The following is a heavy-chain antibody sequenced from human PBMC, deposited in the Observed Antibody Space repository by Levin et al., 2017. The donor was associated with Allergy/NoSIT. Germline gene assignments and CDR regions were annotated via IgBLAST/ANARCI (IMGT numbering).Heavy chain of an antibody. D-gene: IGHD6-6*01. CDR2: IYYSGST. V-gene: IGHV4-59*01. Sequence: SETLSLTCTVSGGSISSYYWSWIRQPPGKGLEWIGYIYYSGSTNYNPSLKSRVTISVDTSKNQFSLKLSSVTAADTAVYYCARGLNIAARRVGEFDYWGQGTLVTVSS. CDR3: ARGLNIAARRVGEFDY. J-gene: IGHJ4*02. CDR1: GGSISSYY.